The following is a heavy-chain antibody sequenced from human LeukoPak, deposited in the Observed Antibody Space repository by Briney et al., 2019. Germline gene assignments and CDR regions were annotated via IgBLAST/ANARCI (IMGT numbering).Heavy chain of an antibody. D-gene: IGHD3-10*01. J-gene: IGHJ6*02. CDR2: IYYSGST. V-gene: IGHV4-59*01. CDR3: ARMGFYGSGSPYYYGMDV. CDR1: GGSISSYY. Sequence: SESLSLTCTVSGGSISSYYWSWIRQPPGKGLEWIGYIYYSGSTNYNPSLKSRVTISVDTSKNQFSLKLSSVTAADTAVYYCARMGFYGSGSPYYYGMDVWGQGTTVTVSS.